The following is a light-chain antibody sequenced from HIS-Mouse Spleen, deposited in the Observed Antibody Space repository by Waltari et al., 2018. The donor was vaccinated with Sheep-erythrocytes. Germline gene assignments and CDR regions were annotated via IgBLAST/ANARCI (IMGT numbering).Light chain of an antibody. CDR1: SSDVGIYNL. Sequence: QSALTQPASVSGSPGQSITISCTGTSSDVGIYNLVSWYQQHPGKAPKLMIYAGSKRPSGVSNRFSGSKSGNTASLTISGLQAEDEADYYCCSYAGSSTPWVFGGGTKLTVL. J-gene: IGLJ3*02. CDR3: CSYAGSSTPWV. V-gene: IGLV2-23*01. CDR2: AGS.